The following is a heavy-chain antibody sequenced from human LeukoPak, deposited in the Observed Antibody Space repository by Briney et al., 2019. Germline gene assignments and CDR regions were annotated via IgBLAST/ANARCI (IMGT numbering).Heavy chain of an antibody. CDR1: GFTVSSNY. D-gene: IGHD1-20*01. Sequence: GGSLRLSCAASGFTVSSNYMSWVRQAPGKGLEWVSAIYSGGSTYYADSVKGRFSISRDNSKNTLYLQMNSLRAEDTAVYYCASLTGTTEFDYWGQGTLVTVSS. J-gene: IGHJ4*02. CDR2: IYSGGST. CDR3: ASLTGTTEFDY. V-gene: IGHV3-53*01.